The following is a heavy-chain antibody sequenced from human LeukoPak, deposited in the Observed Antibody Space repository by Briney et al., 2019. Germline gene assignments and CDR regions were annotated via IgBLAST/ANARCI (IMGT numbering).Heavy chain of an antibody. D-gene: IGHD3-3*01. J-gene: IGHJ4*02. CDR2: IYYTGST. CDR3: ARGSQRITVFGVVTDY. Sequence: PSETLSLTCAVSGDSISSYYWSWIRQPPGKGLEWIGYIYYTGSTNYNPSLKSRVTISVDTSKNQFSLKLSSVTAADTAVYFCARGSQRITVFGVVTDYWGQGTLVTVSP. V-gene: IGHV4-59*01. CDR1: GDSISSYY.